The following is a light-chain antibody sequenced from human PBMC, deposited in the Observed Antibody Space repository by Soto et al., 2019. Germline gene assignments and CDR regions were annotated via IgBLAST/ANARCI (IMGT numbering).Light chain of an antibody. CDR2: AAS. Sequence: EIVVTQSPGILSVSPGDRATLSCRASQSVGRNLAWYQQKPGQAPTLLIYAASPRATGLPSRFSGSGSGTDFTLTISSLQSEDFAVSYCQEYSKWPLFTFGPGTRVDIK. CDR3: QEYSKWPLFT. CDR1: QSVGRN. J-gene: IGKJ3*01. V-gene: IGKV3-15*01.